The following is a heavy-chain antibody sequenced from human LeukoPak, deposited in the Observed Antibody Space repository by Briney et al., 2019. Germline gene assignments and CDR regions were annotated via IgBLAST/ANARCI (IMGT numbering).Heavy chain of an antibody. D-gene: IGHD3-10*01. V-gene: IGHV3-15*01. CDR3: TTLLLWFGFDY. CDR2: MRSKTAGGTI. CDR1: EFTFSNAW. J-gene: IGHJ4*02. Sequence: SGRCLRLSCAASEFTFSNAWMSWVRQAPGKWLEWVGRMRSKTAGGTIAYAAPVKGRFTISRDNSKNTLHLQMNSLKTEDTGVYYCTTLLLWFGFDYWGQGSLVTVSS.